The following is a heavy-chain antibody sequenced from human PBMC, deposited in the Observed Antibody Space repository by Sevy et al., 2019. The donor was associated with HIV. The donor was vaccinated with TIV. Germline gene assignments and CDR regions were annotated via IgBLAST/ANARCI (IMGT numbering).Heavy chain of an antibody. D-gene: IGHD3-10*01. J-gene: IGHJ6*02. Sequence: GGSLRLSCAASGFTFSSYAMSWVRQAPGKGLEWVSAISGSDGITYYADSVKGRFTISRDNSKNTLYLQMNSLRAEDTAVYYCAKDSSGLPYGMDVWGQGTTVTVSS. CDR3: AKDSSGLPYGMDV. V-gene: IGHV3-23*01. CDR2: ISGSDGIT. CDR1: GFTFSSYA.